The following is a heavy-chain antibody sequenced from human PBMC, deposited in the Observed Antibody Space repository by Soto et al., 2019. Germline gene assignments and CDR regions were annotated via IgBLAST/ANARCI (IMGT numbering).Heavy chain of an antibody. Sequence: SETLSLTCTVSGGSISSYYWSWIRQPPGKGLEWIGYIYYSGSTNYNPSLKSRVTISVDTSKNQFSLKLSSVTAADTAVYYCAGLGDTVTGPFDYWGQGTLVTVSS. D-gene: IGHD4-17*01. CDR3: AGLGDTVTGPFDY. V-gene: IGHV4-59*01. CDR1: GGSISSYY. CDR2: IYYSGST. J-gene: IGHJ4*02.